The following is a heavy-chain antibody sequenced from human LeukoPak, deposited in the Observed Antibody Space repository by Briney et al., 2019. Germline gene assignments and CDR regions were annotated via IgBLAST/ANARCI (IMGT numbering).Heavy chain of an antibody. Sequence: SETLSLTCAVYGGSFSGYYWSWIRQPPGKGLEWIGEINHSESTNYNPSLKSRVTISVDTSKNQFSLKLSSVTAADTAVYYCARGVSCSGGSCFVDYWGQGTLVTVSS. CDR2: INHSEST. J-gene: IGHJ4*02. D-gene: IGHD2-15*01. CDR3: ARGVSCSGGSCFVDY. CDR1: GGSFSGYY. V-gene: IGHV4-34*01.